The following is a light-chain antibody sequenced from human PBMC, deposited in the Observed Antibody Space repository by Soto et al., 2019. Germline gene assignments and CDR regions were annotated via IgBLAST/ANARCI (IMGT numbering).Light chain of an antibody. CDR1: QSVSSNF. CDR3: QQYQIDWT. CDR2: GAS. Sequence: EIVLTQSPGTMSLSPGERATLSCRASQSVSSNFLAWYQEKPGQAPRLLIYGASSRATGTPGRFSGSGSGTEFTLTISSLQPDDFATYYCQQYQIDWTFGQGTKVDIK. J-gene: IGKJ1*01. V-gene: IGKV3-20*01.